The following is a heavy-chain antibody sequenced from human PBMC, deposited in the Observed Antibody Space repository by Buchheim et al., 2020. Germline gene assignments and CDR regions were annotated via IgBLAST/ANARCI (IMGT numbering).Heavy chain of an antibody. J-gene: IGHJ4*02. CDR3: ARAQWQWLRNFDY. D-gene: IGHD5-12*01. CDR2: MNVNTGRT. V-gene: IGHV1-8*01. CDR1: GYTFTSHD. Sequence: QVQLVQSGAEMQKPGASVRVSCQASGYTFTSHDINWIRQATGQGPEWLGWMNVNTGRTGYAHNFQGRIIMTRNTSIDTAYMELSSLRSDDTAVYYCARAQWQWLRNFDYWGQGT.